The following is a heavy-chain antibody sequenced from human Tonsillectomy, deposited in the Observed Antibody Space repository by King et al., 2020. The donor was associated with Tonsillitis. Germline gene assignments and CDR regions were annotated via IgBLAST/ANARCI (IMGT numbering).Heavy chain of an antibody. Sequence: QVQLVESGGGVVQPGRSLRLSCAASGFTFSTYAMHWVRQVPCKGLEGGAVISYDGTNKYYAYSAKGRFTMSRENSKNTLYLQMNSPRPEDTAVYYCARDGYSTTWYYFDCWGQGSLVTVSS. J-gene: IGHJ4*02. CDR1: GFTFSTYA. V-gene: IGHV3-30-3*01. D-gene: IGHD6-13*01. CDR2: ISYDGTNK. CDR3: ARDGYSTTWYYFDC.